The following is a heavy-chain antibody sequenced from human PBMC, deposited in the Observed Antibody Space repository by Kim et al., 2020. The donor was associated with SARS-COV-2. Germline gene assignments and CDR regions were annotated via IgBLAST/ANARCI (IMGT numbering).Heavy chain of an antibody. Sequence: SETLSLTCTVSGGSISSYYWSWIRQPPGKGLEWIGYIYYSGSTNYNPSLKSRVTISVDTSKNQFSLKLSSVTAADTAVYYCSRGFDTWGQGTLVTVSS. CDR2: IYYSGST. V-gene: IGHV4-59*12. CDR3: SRGFDT. J-gene: IGHJ5*02. CDR1: GGSISSYY.